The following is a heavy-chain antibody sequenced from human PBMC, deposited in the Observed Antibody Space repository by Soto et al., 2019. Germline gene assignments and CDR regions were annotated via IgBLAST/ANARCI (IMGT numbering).Heavy chain of an antibody. CDR3: ARWGYCSSTSCEMPYYFDY. CDR1: GYTFTSYG. Sequence: QVQLVQSGAEVKKPGASVKVSCKASGYTFTSYGISWVRQAPGQGLEWMGWIGPYNGNRNYAQNLQGRLTMTTDTSTSTAYMELRSRRSDDTAVYYCARWGYCSSTSCEMPYYFDYWGQGTLVTVSS. CDR2: IGPYNGNR. V-gene: IGHV1-18*01. D-gene: IGHD2-2*01. J-gene: IGHJ4*02.